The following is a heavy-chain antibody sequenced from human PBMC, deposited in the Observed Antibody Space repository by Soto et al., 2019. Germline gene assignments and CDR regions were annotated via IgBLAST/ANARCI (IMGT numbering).Heavy chain of an antibody. V-gene: IGHV4-59*01. CDR2: IYYSGST. Sequence: SETLSLTCTVSGGSISSYYWSWIRQPPGKGLEWIGYIYYSGSTNYNPSLKSRVTISVDTSKNQFSLKLSSVTAADTAVYYCARVVPTDDYYYYYMDVWGKGTTVNVSS. CDR1: GGSISSYY. D-gene: IGHD2-15*01. CDR3: ARVVPTDDYYYYYMDV. J-gene: IGHJ6*03.